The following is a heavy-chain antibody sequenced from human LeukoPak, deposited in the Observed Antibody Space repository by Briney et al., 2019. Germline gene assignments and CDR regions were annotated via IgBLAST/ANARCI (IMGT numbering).Heavy chain of an antibody. CDR3: ARDEPAPNYDILTGYYRNYYYGMDV. V-gene: IGHV1-69*13. J-gene: IGHJ6*04. Sequence: ASVKVSCKASGGTFSSYAISWVRQAPGQGLEWMGGIIPIFGTANYAQKFQGRVTITADESTSTAYMELSSLRSEDTAVYYCARDEPAPNYDILTGYYRNYYYGMDVWAKGPRSPSPQ. CDR2: IIPIFGTA. D-gene: IGHD3-9*01. CDR1: GGTFSSYA.